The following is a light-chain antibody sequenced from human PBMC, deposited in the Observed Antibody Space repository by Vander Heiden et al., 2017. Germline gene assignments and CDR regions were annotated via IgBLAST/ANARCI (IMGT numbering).Light chain of an antibody. CDR2: DVS. J-gene: IGLJ3*02. CDR3: SSYTSSSLWV. Sequence: QSALTQPASVSGSPGESITISWSGTSSEGGGYNYVSWYHTHPGKAPKLMIYDVSNRPSGVSNRFSGSKSGNTAALTISGRQAEDEADYYCSSYTSSSLWVFGGGTKLTVL. CDR1: SSEGGGYNY. V-gene: IGLV2-14*03.